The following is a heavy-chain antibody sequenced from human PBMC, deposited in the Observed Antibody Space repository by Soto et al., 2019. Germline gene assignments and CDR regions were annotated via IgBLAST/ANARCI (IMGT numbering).Heavy chain of an antibody. CDR2: MNPNSGNT. CDR3: ARDRYCSGGSCYTPRESWFDP. J-gene: IGHJ5*02. D-gene: IGHD2-15*01. CDR1: GYTFTSYD. V-gene: IGHV1-8*01. Sequence: GASVKVSCKASGYTFTSYDINCVRQATGQGLEWMGWMNPNSGNTGYAQKFQGRVTMTRNTSISTAYMELSSLRSEDTAVYYCARDRYCSGGSCYTPRESWFDPWGQGTLVTVSS.